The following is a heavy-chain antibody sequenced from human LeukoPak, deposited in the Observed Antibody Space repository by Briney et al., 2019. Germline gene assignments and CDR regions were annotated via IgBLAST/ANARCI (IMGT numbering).Heavy chain of an antibody. D-gene: IGHD2-2*01. CDR1: GFTFSNYW. CDR3: ARVLYGSRVNVIDS. CDR2: MNEYGSEK. J-gene: IGHJ4*02. V-gene: IGHV3-7*01. Sequence: GGSLTLSCAASGFTFSNYWINWVRQAPGKGLEWVANMNEYGSEKYYVDSVRGRFTISRDNAENSLFLHMNSLRVEDTAVYRCARVLYGSRVNVIDSWGQGTLVTVSS.